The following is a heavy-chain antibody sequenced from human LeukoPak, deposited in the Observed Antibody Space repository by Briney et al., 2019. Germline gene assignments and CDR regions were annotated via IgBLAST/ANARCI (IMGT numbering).Heavy chain of an antibody. D-gene: IGHD3-22*01. CDR2: ISTYNGNT. CDR3: ARDFYDSSGYYSPDAFDI. J-gene: IGHJ3*02. V-gene: IGHV1-18*01. Sequence: ASVKVSCKASGYTFTSYGISWLRQAPGQGLEWMGWISTYNGNTNSARKMQGRVTMTTDTSTSTAYMELRSLRSDDTAVYYCARDFYDSSGYYSPDAFDIWGQGTMVTVSS. CDR1: GYTFTSYG.